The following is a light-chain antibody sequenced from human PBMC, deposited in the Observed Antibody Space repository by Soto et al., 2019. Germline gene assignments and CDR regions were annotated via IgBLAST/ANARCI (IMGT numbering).Light chain of an antibody. J-gene: IGKJ4*01. Sequence: EIVLTQSPATLSLSPGERATLSCRASQSVSSYLAWYQQKPGQAPRLLIYDASNSATGIPARCSGSGAGTEFTLTISSLEPEDFAIYYCQQRSNWPPVTFGGGTKVEIK. CDR2: DAS. CDR3: QQRSNWPPVT. CDR1: QSVSSY. V-gene: IGKV3-11*01.